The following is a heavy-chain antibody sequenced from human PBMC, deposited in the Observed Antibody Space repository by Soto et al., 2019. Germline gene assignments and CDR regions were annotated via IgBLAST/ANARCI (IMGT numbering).Heavy chain of an antibody. D-gene: IGHD1-26*01. Sequence: QVQLQESGPGLVKPSQTLSLTCTVSGGSISSTGYFWTWNRQHPGKGLEWIGYIFYSGSTFHNPSLKSRVTISVDTSKNQFSLELSSVTAADTAVYYCAREAGSGDYFDYWGQGTLVTVSS. CDR1: GGSISSTGYF. J-gene: IGHJ4*02. CDR3: AREAGSGDYFDY. V-gene: IGHV4-31*03. CDR2: IFYSGST.